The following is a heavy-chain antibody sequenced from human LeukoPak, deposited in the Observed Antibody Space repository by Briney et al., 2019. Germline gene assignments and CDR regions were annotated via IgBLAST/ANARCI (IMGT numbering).Heavy chain of an antibody. D-gene: IGHD3-3*01. CDR1: GYTFTSYY. Sequence: GASVKVSRKASGYTFTSYYMHWVRQAPGQGLEWMGIINPSGGSTSYAQKFQGRVTMTRDTSTSTVYMELSSLRSEDTAVYYCARDRPNPSGLRFLEWSKPDFDYWGQGTLVTVSS. CDR3: ARDRPNPSGLRFLEWSKPDFDY. V-gene: IGHV1-46*01. CDR2: INPSGGST. J-gene: IGHJ4*02.